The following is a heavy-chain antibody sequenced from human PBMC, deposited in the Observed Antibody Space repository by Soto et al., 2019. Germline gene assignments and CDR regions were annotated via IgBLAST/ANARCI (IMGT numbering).Heavy chain of an antibody. V-gene: IGHV1-69*10. D-gene: IGHD6-6*01. Sequence: SXKISFKASGGTXSSYGSRLVRQAPGQGLEWMGRTIPFLGTTNYAQNFQDRLTVTADTSTNTAFMELSSLRSDETAVYYCAREGYTSSSIHSFLDSWGQGTLGTVSS. CDR1: GGTXSSYG. J-gene: IGHJ4*02. CDR2: TIPFLGTT. CDR3: AREGYTSSSIHSFLDS.